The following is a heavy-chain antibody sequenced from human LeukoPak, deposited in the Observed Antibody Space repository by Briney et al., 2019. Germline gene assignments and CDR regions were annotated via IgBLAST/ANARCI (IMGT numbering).Heavy chain of an antibody. V-gene: IGHV1-69*06. CDR2: IMPMFGKT. CDR1: GGTFSNYA. Sequence: GASVKVSCKASGGTFSNYAISWVRQAPGQGLEWMGGIMPMFGKTNYAQKFQGRVTTTADKATSTAYMELSSLRSEDAAVYYYAGGRTDIVVVPATLRIYYFDYWGQGTLVTVSS. CDR3: AGGRTDIVVVPATLRIYYFDY. J-gene: IGHJ4*02. D-gene: IGHD2-2*01.